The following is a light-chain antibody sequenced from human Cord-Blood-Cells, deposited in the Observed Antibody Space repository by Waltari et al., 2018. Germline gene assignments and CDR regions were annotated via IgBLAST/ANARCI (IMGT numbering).Light chain of an antibody. Sequence: EIVLTQSPGTLSLSPGERATLSCRASQSVSSSYLAWYQQKPGQAPRLLIYGASSRATGIPDRFSGSGYGTDFTLTISRLEPEDFVVYYCQQYGSSPFTFGPGTKVDIK. CDR3: QQYGSSPFT. V-gene: IGKV3-20*01. CDR1: QSVSSSY. CDR2: GAS. J-gene: IGKJ3*01.